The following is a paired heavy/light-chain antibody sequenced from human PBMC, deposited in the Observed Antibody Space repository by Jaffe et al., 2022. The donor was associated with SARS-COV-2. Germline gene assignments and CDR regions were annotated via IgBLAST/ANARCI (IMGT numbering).Heavy chain of an antibody. D-gene: IGHD1-1*01. V-gene: IGHV1-3*04. CDR2: VNTDNGNT. CDR3: ARGAWEPYYFDY. J-gene: IGHJ4*02. Sequence: QVQLVQSGAEVKKPGASLKISCKAAGYTFNIFAIHWVRQAPGQRLEWMGWVNTDNGNTKYPQKFQGRVTITRDTSASTAYMEMSSLRSEDTALYYCARGAWEPYYFDYWGQGTLVTVSS. CDR1: GYTFNIFA.
Light chain of an antibody. CDR3: LQHNSYPYT. Sequence: DIQMTQSPSSLSASVGDRVTITCRASQGIRNDLGWFQQKPGKAPKRLIYAASSLQSGVPSRFSGSGSGTEFTLTISSLQPEDFATYYCLQHNSYPYTFGQGTKLEIK. CDR2: AAS. V-gene: IGKV1-17*01. CDR1: QGIRND. J-gene: IGKJ2*01.